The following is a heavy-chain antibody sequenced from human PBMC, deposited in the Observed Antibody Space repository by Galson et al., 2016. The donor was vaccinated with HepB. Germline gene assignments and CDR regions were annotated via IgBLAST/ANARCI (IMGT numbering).Heavy chain of an antibody. CDR2: MNPNSGNA. V-gene: IGHV1-8*01. D-gene: IGHD5-24*01. Sequence: SCKASGYTFTSHDINWVRQATGQGLEWMGWMNPNSGNAGYAQKFQGRVSMTKSTSISTAYMELSSLRSEDTAVYYCARYPKRMAMDAWGQGTAVTVAS. CDR1: GYTFTSHD. CDR3: ARYPKRMAMDA. J-gene: IGHJ6*02.